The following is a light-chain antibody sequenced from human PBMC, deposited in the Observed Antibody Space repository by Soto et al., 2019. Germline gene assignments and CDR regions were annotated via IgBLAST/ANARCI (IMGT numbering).Light chain of an antibody. CDR2: DAS. CDR1: QSVSSY. CDR3: QQHINWWIT. Sequence: EIVLTQSPATLSLSPGERATLSCRASQSVSSYLTWYQQKPGQAPRLLIYDASNRATGVPARFSGSGSGTDFTLTISSLEPEDFAVYYCQQHINWWITFGQGTRLEIK. J-gene: IGKJ5*01. V-gene: IGKV3-11*01.